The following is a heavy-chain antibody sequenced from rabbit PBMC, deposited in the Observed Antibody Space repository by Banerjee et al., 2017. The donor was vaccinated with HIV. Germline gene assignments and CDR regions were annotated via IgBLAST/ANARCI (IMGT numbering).Heavy chain of an antibody. CDR2: IYTGSSGST. J-gene: IGHJ3*01. Sequence: QEQLEESGGDLVKPEGSLTLTCTASGFTISKSYWICWVRQAPGKGPEWIACIYTGSSGSTYYARWAKGRFTISKTSSTTVTLQMTSLTAADTASYFCARVDYVSLSAADLWGQGTLVTVS. V-gene: IGHV1S45*01. CDR1: GFTISKSYW. CDR3: ARVDYVSLSAADL. D-gene: IGHD2-1*01.